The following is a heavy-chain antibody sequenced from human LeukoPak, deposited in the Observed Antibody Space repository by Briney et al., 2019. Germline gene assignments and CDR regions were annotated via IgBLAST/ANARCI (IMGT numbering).Heavy chain of an antibody. CDR3: ARVATVTTGYFDY. CDR1: GFTVSSYY. CDR2: IYSGGST. Sequence: GGSLRLSCAASGFTVSSYYMSGVRQAPGKGLAWVSVIYSGGSTFYADSVKGRFSISRDNSNNTLYLQMNSLRAEDTAVYYCARVATVTTGYFDYWGQGTLVTVSS. D-gene: IGHD4-17*01. J-gene: IGHJ4*02. V-gene: IGHV3-66*01.